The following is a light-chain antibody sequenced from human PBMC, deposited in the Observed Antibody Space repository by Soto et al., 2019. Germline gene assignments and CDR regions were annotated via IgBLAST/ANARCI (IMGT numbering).Light chain of an antibody. V-gene: IGKV3-20*01. CDR1: ETVATN. CDR3: QQYGSSPPIT. Sequence: EVVMTQSPATLSVSPGERATLSCRASETVATNLAWYQQKPGQAPRLLISGASTRAAGISDRFRGSGSGTDFTLTISRLEPEDFAVYYCQQYGSSPPITFGQGTRLEIK. J-gene: IGKJ5*01. CDR2: GAS.